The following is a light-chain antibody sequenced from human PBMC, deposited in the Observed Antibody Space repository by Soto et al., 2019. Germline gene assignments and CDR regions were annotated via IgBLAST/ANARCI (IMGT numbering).Light chain of an antibody. Sequence: DIQMTQSPSTLSASVGDRVTITCRASQSINSWLAWYQQKPGKAPKLLIYKVSNLEGGVPSRFSGSESGTEFTLTISSLQPDDFATYYCQQYNTYSYTFGQGTKLEIK. V-gene: IGKV1-5*03. J-gene: IGKJ2*01. CDR2: KVS. CDR3: QQYNTYSYT. CDR1: QSINSW.